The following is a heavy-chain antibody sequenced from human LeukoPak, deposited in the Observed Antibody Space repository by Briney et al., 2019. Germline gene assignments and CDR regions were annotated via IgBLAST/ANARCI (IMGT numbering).Heavy chain of an antibody. J-gene: IGHJ4*02. CDR3: AREVADIVVVPAAIDY. CDR2: ISSSSSTI. D-gene: IGHD2-2*01. Sequence: GGSLRLPCAASGFTFSSYSMNWVRQAPGKGLEWVSYISSSSSTIYYADSVKGRFTISRDNAKNSLYLQMNSLRAEDTAVYYCAREVADIVVVPAAIDYWGQGTLVTVSS. V-gene: IGHV3-48*04. CDR1: GFTFSSYS.